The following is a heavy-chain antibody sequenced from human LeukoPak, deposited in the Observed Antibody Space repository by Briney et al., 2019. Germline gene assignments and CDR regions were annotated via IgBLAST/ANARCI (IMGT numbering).Heavy chain of an antibody. CDR2: ISAYNGNT. D-gene: IGHD6-13*01. V-gene: IGHV1-18*01. Sequence: RASVKVSCKASGYTFPSYGISWVRQAPGQGLEWMGWISAYNGNTNYAQKLQGRVTMTTDTSTSTAYMELRSLRSDDTAVYYCARDLRIAAAGTSGVNWFDPWGQGTLVTVSS. CDR1: GYTFPSYG. CDR3: ARDLRIAAAGTSGVNWFDP. J-gene: IGHJ5*02.